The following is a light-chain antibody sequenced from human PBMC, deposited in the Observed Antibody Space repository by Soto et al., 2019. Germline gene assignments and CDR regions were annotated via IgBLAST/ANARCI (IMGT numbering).Light chain of an antibody. V-gene: IGKV3-20*01. Sequence: EIAMSQSPATLAVSAGEGATLSCRASQSVSSNLAWYQQKPGQAPRLLIYGASTRAAGIPDRFSGSGSGTDFTLTISRLEPEDFAVYYCQQYGSSSGTFGQGTKVDIK. J-gene: IGKJ1*01. CDR3: QQYGSSSGT. CDR2: GAS. CDR1: QSVSSN.